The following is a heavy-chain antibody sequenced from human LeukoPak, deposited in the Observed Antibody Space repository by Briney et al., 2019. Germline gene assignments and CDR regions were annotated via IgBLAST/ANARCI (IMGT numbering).Heavy chain of an antibody. CDR3: TTDEVRAGAPRGY. CDR1: GFTFSSYA. D-gene: IGHD6-13*01. Sequence: GRSLRHSCAASGFTFSSYAMHWVRQAPGKGLEWVGRIKSKTDGGTTDYAAPVKGRFTISRDDSKNTLYLQMNSLKTEDTAVYYCTTDEVRAGAPRGYWGQGTLVTVSS. V-gene: IGHV3-15*01. CDR2: IKSKTDGGTT. J-gene: IGHJ4*02.